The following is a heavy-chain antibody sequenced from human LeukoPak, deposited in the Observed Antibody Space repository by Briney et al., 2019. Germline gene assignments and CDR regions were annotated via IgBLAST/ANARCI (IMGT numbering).Heavy chain of an antibody. D-gene: IGHD4-11*01. CDR3: AKDAQRGFDYSNSLEY. J-gene: IGHJ4*02. CDR2: IWSDKSNK. CDR1: GFIFNHHA. Sequence: GGSLRLSCAASGFIFNHHAMHWVRQAPGKGLEWVAVIWSDKSNKFYADSVRGRSTISRDDSRKTVYLQMERMTVEDTAIYYCAKDAQRGFDYSNSLEYWGQGALVTVAS. V-gene: IGHV3-33*06.